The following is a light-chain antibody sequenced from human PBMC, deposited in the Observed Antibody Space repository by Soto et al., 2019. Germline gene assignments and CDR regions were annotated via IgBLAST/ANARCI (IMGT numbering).Light chain of an antibody. V-gene: IGKV3-11*01. J-gene: IGKJ4*01. CDR2: DAS. CDR1: QSVGSS. Sequence: VLTQSPATLSFSPGERATLSCRVSQSVGSSLAWYQQKPGQAPRLLIYDASNRATGIPARFSGSGSGTDFTLTINSLEPEDVAVYYCQQRSYLFTFGGGTKVEIK. CDR3: QQRSYLFT.